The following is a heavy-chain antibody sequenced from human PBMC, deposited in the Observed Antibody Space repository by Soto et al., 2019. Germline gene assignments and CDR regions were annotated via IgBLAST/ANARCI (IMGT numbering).Heavy chain of an antibody. CDR1: GASVSSSHY. J-gene: IGHJ4*02. Sequence: QLQLQESGPGLVKSSETLSLTCSVSGASVSSSHYWGWIRQPPGRGLEGIGGVSYRGSPYYSPAFNSLITITVDTSNNQFSLRVRSVTATDTAVYFCARHYNTGAFFDYWGQGTLVTVSS. D-gene: IGHD1-20*01. CDR3: ARHYNTGAFFDY. CDR2: VSYRGSP. V-gene: IGHV4-39*01.